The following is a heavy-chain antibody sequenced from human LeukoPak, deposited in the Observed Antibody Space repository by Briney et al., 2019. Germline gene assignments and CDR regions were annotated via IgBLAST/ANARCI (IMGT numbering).Heavy chain of an antibody. D-gene: IGHD2-8*02. CDR2: IYYSGST. Sequence: SETLSLTCTVSGGSISSYYWSWIRQPPGKGLEWIGYIYYSGSTNYNPSLKSRVTISVDTSKNQFSLKLSSVTAAGTAVYYCARVSWWFGPEFDYWGQGTLVTVSS. CDR1: GGSISSYY. V-gene: IGHV4-59*01. CDR3: ARVSWWFGPEFDY. J-gene: IGHJ4*02.